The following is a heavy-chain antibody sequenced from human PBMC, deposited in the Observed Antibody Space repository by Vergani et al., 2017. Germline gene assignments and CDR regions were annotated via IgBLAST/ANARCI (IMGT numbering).Heavy chain of an antibody. Sequence: EVQLLESGGGLVQPGGSLRLSCGASGFTFSSYAMTWVRQAPGKGLEWVSAISGSGVNTFYTDSVKGRFTISRDNSKDTLYLQMNSLRVEDTAIYYCAKARDPNCKGGNCYSYYYGLDLWGQGTTVTVSS. V-gene: IGHV3-23*01. J-gene: IGHJ6*02. D-gene: IGHD2-15*01. CDR2: ISGSGVNT. CDR1: GFTFSSYA. CDR3: AKARDPNCKGGNCYSYYYGLDL.